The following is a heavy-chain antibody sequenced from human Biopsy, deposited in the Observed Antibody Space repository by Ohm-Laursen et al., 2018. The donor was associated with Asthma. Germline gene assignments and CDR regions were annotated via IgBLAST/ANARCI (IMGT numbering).Heavy chain of an antibody. CDR2: GGSYYDGGLK. J-gene: IGHJ4*02. Sequence: SLRLSCTASGFTFRSYAMHWVRQAPGKGLEWVAEGGSYYDGGLKYYADSVNGRFTVSRDDSKNTLYLQMNSLRPDDTAVYYCARDVMEWYLPAFGFWGRGTLVTVSS. CDR1: GFTFRSYA. V-gene: IGHV3-30-3*01. CDR3: ARDVMEWYLPAFGF. D-gene: IGHD3-3*01.